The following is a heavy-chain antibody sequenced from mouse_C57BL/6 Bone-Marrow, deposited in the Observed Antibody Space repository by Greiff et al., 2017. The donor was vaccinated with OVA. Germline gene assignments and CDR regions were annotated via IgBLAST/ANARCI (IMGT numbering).Heavy chain of an antibody. CDR3: ARCYYGSFPMDY. V-gene: IGHV1-76*01. J-gene: IGHJ4*01. CDR1: GYTFTDYY. Sequence: QVQLKQSGAELVRPGASVKLSCKASGYTFTDYYINWVKQRPGQGLEWIARIYPGSGNTYYNEKFKGKATLTAEKSSSTAYMQLSSLTSEDSAVYFCARCYYGSFPMDYWGQGTSVTVSS. CDR2: IYPGSGNT. D-gene: IGHD1-1*01.